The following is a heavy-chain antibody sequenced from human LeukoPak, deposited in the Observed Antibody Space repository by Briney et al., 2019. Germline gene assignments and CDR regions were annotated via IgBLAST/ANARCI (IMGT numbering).Heavy chain of an antibody. D-gene: IGHD6-13*01. Sequence: PSETLSLTCTVSGGSISSSSYYWGWIRQPPGKGLEWIGSIYHSGSTYYNPSLKSRVTISVDTSKNQFSLKLSSVTAADTAVYYCARVLPAAAGALGYFDYWGQGALVTVSS. CDR2: IYHSGST. CDR1: GGSISSSSYY. V-gene: IGHV4-39*07. CDR3: ARVLPAAAGALGYFDY. J-gene: IGHJ4*02.